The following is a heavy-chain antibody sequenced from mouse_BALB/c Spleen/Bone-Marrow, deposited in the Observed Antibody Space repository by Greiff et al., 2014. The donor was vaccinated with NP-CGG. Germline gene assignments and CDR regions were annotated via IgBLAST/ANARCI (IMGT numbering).Heavy chain of an antibody. CDR2: IYPYNGGT. D-gene: IGHD2-1*01. CDR3: SSPYGNYGAWFAY. J-gene: IGHJ3*01. V-gene: IGHV1S29*02. CDR1: GYTFTDHN. Sequence: EVQLQQSGPELVKPGASVKISCKASGYTFTDHNMHWVKQSHGKSLEWIGYIYPYNGGTAYNQKFKSKAKLTVDNSSSTTYMELRSLTSEDSAVYYCSSPYGNYGAWFAYWGQGTLVTVSA.